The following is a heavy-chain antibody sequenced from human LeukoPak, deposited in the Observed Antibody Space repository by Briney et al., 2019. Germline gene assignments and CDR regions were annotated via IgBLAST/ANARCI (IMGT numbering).Heavy chain of an antibody. D-gene: IGHD4-17*01. CDR2: INHSGST. J-gene: IGHJ4*02. CDR1: GGSFSGYY. Sequence: SETLSLTCAVYGGSFSGYYWSWIRQPPGKGLEWIGEINHSGSTNYNPSLKSRVTISVDTSKNQFSLKLSSATAADTAVYYCARGDDYGDWYFDYWGQGTLVTVSS. V-gene: IGHV4-34*01. CDR3: ARGDDYGDWYFDY.